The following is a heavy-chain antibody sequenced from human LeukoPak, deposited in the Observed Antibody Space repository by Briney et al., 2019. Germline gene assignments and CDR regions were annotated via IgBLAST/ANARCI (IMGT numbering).Heavy chain of an antibody. D-gene: IGHD6-19*01. Sequence: SVKVSGKASGGTFSSYAISWVRQAPGQGLEWMGGIIPIFGTANYAQKFQGRVTITTDESTSTAYMELSSLRSDDTAVYYCARGTPMSRSGWLLDDDYWGQGTLVTVSS. CDR1: GGTFSSYA. CDR3: ARGTPMSRSGWLLDDDY. J-gene: IGHJ4*02. CDR2: IIPIFGTA. V-gene: IGHV1-69*05.